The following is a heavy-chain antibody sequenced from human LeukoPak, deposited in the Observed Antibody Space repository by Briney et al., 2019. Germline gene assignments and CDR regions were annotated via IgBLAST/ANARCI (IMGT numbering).Heavy chain of an antibody. CDR3: ARGGDTSGWYENYSYYMDV. CDR1: GYTFINYE. D-gene: IGHD6-19*01. V-gene: IGHV1-8*03. Sequence: ASVKVSCKASGYTFINYEINWVRQATGQGLERMGLLNPNSGNTVLAQKFQGRVTITRNTSINTGYMEVSSLRSEDTAVYYCARGGDTSGWYENYSYYMDVWGKGTTVTVSS. J-gene: IGHJ6*03. CDR2: LNPNSGNT.